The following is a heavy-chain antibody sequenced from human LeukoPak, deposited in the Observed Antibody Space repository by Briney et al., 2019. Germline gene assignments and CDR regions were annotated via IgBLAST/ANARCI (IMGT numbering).Heavy chain of an antibody. Sequence: ASVKVSCKASGYTFTSYAMHWVRQAPGQRLEWMGWINAGNGNTKYSQKFQGRVTITRDTSASTAYMGLSSLRSEGTAVYYCASHVWGSYRPPYFDYWGQGTLVTVSS. J-gene: IGHJ4*02. CDR3: ASHVWGSYRPPYFDY. V-gene: IGHV1-3*01. CDR2: INAGNGNT. CDR1: GYTFTSYA. D-gene: IGHD3-16*02.